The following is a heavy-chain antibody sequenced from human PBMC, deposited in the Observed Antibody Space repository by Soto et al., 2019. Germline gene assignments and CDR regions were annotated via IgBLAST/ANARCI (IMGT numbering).Heavy chain of an antibody. D-gene: IGHD2-15*01. J-gene: IGHJ4*02. V-gene: IGHV3-48*03. CDR3: ARVGSAVDY. CDR1: GFTFSSYE. Sequence: PGGSLRLSCAASGFTFSSYEMNWVRQAPGRGLEWVSYISSSGSTIYYADSVKGRFTISRDNAKNSLYLQMNSLRAEDTAVYYCARVGSAVDYWGQGTLVTVSS. CDR2: ISSSGSTI.